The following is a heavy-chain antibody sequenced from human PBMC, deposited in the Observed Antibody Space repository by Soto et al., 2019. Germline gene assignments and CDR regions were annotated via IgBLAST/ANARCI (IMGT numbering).Heavy chain of an antibody. Sequence: QVQLVQSGAEVKKPGASVKVSCKASGYTFTNYAFSWVRQAPGQGLEWLGWISAYNGNTNYPQKLQGRVTMTTDTSTSTADMELRSLRSDDTAVYYCARELAAAGPFDCWVQVTLVTVSS. CDR2: ISAYNGNT. V-gene: IGHV1-18*01. J-gene: IGHJ4*02. CDR3: ARELAAAGPFDC. CDR1: GYTFTNYA. D-gene: IGHD6-13*01.